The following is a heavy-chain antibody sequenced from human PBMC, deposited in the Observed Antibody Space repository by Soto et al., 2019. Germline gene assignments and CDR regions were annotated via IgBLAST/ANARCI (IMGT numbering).Heavy chain of an antibody. V-gene: IGHV1-46*03. CDR1: GYTFTTYY. D-gene: IGHD6-19*01. Sequence: ASVKVSCKASGYTFTTYYMHWARQAPGQGLEWMGIISASGGSTNYAQKFQGRVTMTRDTSTSTVYMELSSLRSEDTAVYYCAREYSSGCVDYWGQGTLVTVSS. CDR3: AREYSSGCVDY. J-gene: IGHJ4*02. CDR2: ISASGGST.